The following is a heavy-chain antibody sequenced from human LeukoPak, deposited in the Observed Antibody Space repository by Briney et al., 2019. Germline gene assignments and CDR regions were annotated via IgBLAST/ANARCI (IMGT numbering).Heavy chain of an antibody. D-gene: IGHD7-27*01. CDR2: ISAYNGNT. CDR3: ARGPPNWGYDY. V-gene: IGHV1-18*01. J-gene: IGHJ4*02. CDR1: GYTFTSYG. Sequence: ASVKVSCKASGYTFTSYGISWVRQAPGQGLEWMGWISAYNGNTNYAQKFQDRVTMTRNTSISTAYMELSSLRSDDTAVYYCARGPPNWGYDYWGPGTLVTVSS.